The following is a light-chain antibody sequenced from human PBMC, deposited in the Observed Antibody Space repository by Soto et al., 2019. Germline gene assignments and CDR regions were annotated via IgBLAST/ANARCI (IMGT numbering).Light chain of an antibody. CDR2: GAS. CDR3: QQYAGSRT. J-gene: IGKJ1*01. V-gene: IGKV3-20*01. CDR1: QSVSSSY. Sequence: EIVLTQSPAALSLSPGERATLSCRASQSVSSSYLAWYQQKPGPAPRLLIYGASSRATGIPDRFSGSGSGTDFTLTISRLEPEDFAVYYCQQYAGSRTFGQGTKVDI.